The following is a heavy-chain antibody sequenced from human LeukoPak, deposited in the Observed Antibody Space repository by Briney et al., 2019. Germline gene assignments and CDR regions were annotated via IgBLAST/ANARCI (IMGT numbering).Heavy chain of an antibody. V-gene: IGHV4-39*01. CDR2: ICFGGST. J-gene: IGHJ4*02. Sequence: PSETLSLTCTVSGGSVSSSSHYWGWIRQPPGKGLEWIGNICFGGSTPCNPSLESRVTISVDTSRNQLSLKLRSVTAADTAVYFCARRLSGPGNYYMNGYFFDYWGQGILVTVSS. D-gene: IGHD3-10*01. CDR3: ARRLSGPGNYYMNGYFFDY. CDR1: GGSVSSSSHY.